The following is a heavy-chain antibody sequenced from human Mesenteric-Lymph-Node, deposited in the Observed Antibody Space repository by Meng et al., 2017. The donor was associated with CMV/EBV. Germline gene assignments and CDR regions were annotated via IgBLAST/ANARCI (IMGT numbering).Heavy chain of an antibody. CDR3: ARVGCSTSCYDY. V-gene: IGHV3-30-3*01. CDR2: ISYDGSNK. Sequence: GGSLRLSCAASGFTFSSYAMHWVRQAPGKGLEWVAVISYDGSNKYYADSVKGRFTISRDNSKNTLYLQMNSLRAEDTAVYYCARVGCSTSCYDYWGQGTLVTVSS. CDR1: GFTFSSYA. D-gene: IGHD2-2*01. J-gene: IGHJ4*02.